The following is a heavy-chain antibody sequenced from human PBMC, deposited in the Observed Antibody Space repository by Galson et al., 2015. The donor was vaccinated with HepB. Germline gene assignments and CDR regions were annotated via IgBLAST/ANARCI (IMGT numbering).Heavy chain of an antibody. J-gene: IGHJ3*02. V-gene: IGHV5-10-1*01. CDR3: ARQQVGATPTLAFDI. Sequence: QSGAEVKKPGESLRISCKGSGYSFTSYWISWVRQMPGKGLEWMGRIDPSDSYTNYSPSFQGHVTISADKSISTAYLQWSSLKASDTAMYYCARQQVGATPTLAFDIWGQGTMVTVSS. CDR1: GYSFTSYW. CDR2: IDPSDSYT. D-gene: IGHD1-26*01.